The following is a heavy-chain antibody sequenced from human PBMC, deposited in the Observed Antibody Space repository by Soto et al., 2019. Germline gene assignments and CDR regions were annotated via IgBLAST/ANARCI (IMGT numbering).Heavy chain of an antibody. CDR2: ISAYNGNT. J-gene: IGHJ5*02. Sequence: ASVKVSCKASGYTFTSYGISWVRQAPGQGLEWMGWISAYNGNTNYAQKLQGRVTMSTDTSTSTAYMELRSLRSDDTAVYYCARAVVQLELEWFDPWGQGTLVTVSS. D-gene: IGHD1-1*01. V-gene: IGHV1-18*01. CDR1: GYTFTSYG. CDR3: ARAVVQLELEWFDP.